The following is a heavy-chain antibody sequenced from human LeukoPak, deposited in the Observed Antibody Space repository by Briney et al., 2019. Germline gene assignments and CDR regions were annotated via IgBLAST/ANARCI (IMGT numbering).Heavy chain of an antibody. CDR2: IYSGGST. Sequence: GESLKISCAASGFTVSSNYMSWVRQAPGKGLEWVSLIYSGGSTYYADSVKGRFTISRDNSKNTLYLQMNSLRAEDTAVYYCARRAGGYSHPYDYWGQGTLVTVSS. V-gene: IGHV3-53*01. CDR3: ARRAGGYSHPYDY. CDR1: GFTVSSNY. D-gene: IGHD4-23*01. J-gene: IGHJ4*02.